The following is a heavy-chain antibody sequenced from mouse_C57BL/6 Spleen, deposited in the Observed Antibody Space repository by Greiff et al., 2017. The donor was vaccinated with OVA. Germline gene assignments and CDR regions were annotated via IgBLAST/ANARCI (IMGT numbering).Heavy chain of an antibody. CDR2: ISSGSSTI. CDR3: ARGPTVVAYYAMDY. CDR1: GFTFSDYG. V-gene: IGHV5-17*01. D-gene: IGHD1-1*01. Sequence: EVQGVESGGGLVKPGGSLKLSCAASGFTFSDYGMHWVRQAPEKGLEWVAYISSGSSTIYYADTVKGRFTISRDNAKNTLFLQMTSLRSEDTAMYYCARGPTVVAYYAMDYWGQGTSVTVSS. J-gene: IGHJ4*01.